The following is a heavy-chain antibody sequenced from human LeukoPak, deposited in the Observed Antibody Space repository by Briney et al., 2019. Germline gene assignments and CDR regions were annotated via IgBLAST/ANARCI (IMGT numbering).Heavy chain of an antibody. D-gene: IGHD6-19*01. CDR3: ATHAIAVAGRGFDY. CDR1: GFTFSAYA. V-gene: IGHV3-23*01. CDR2: ISGSGGST. J-gene: IGHJ4*02. Sequence: GGSLGLSCAASGFTFSAYAMSWVRQAPGKGPEWVSAISGSGGSTYYADSVKGRFTISRDNSKNTVYLQMNSLRAEDTAVYYCATHAIAVAGRGFDYWGQGTLVTVSS.